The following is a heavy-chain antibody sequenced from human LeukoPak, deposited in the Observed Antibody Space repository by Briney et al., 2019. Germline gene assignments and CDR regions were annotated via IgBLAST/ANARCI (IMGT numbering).Heavy chain of an antibody. CDR2: INHSGST. Sequence: SETLSLTCAVYGGSFSGYYWSWIRQPPGKGLEWIGEINHSGSTNYNPSLKRRVTISVDTSKNQFSLKLSSVTAADTAVYYCARDTATALTRFKFDYWGQGTLVTVSS. V-gene: IGHV4-34*01. CDR3: ARDTATALTRFKFDY. CDR1: GGSFSGYY. D-gene: IGHD3-10*02. J-gene: IGHJ4*02.